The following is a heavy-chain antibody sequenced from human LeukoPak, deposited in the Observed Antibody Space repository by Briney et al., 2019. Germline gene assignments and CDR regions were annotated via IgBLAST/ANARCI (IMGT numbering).Heavy chain of an antibody. Sequence: SETLSLTCTVSGGSISSSSYYWGWIRQPPGKGLEWIGSIYYSGSTYYNPSLKSRVTISVDTSKNQFSLKLSSVTAADTAVYYGAIGGSSGYSLLYYFDYWGQGTLVTVSS. CDR1: GGSISSSSYY. CDR3: AIGGSSGYSLLYYFDY. D-gene: IGHD3-22*01. J-gene: IGHJ4*02. CDR2: IYYSGST. V-gene: IGHV4-39*01.